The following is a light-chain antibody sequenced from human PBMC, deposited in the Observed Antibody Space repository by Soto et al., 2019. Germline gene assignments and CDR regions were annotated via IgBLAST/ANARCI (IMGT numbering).Light chain of an antibody. V-gene: IGLV2-14*03. CDR1: SSDVGAYNF. CDR3: SSYTISRTYV. Sequence: QSVLSQPASVSGSPGQAITISCTGTSSDVGAYNFVSWHQQHPGKAPKPIIYNVSDRPSGISYRFSGSKSGNTASLTISGLQGEDEADYYCSSYTISRTYVFGTGTKLTVL. J-gene: IGLJ1*01. CDR2: NVS.